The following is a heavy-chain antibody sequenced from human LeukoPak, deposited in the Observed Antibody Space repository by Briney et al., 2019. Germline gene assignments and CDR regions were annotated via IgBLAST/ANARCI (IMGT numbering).Heavy chain of an antibody. CDR2: ITTKGNNYAT. Sequence: PGGSLKLSCAASGFTFSDSPIHWVRQTSGRGLEWIGRITTKGNNYATVYGASVKGEFTISRDDSRKTAYLQMNSLEIEDTAVYYCATPESGDYSDLQQWGQGTLVTVSS. CDR1: GFTFSDSP. V-gene: IGHV3-73*01. CDR3: ATPESGDYSDLQQ. D-gene: IGHD1-26*01. J-gene: IGHJ1*01.